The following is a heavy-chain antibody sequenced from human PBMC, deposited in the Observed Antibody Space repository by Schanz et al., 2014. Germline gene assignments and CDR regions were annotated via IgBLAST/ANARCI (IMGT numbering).Heavy chain of an antibody. D-gene: IGHD2-15*01. CDR3: ARGRGCTGGSCYSWFDL. V-gene: IGHV1-8*01. J-gene: IGHJ5*02. CDR1: GYTFSNDD. Sequence: QVQLVKSGAELRKPGTSVKVSCKTSGYTFSNDDINWVRQAIGQGPEWMGWMQPDSGKTHYAEKCRGRVAMTRDVSISAAYMELSSLASEDTAVYCCARGRGCTGGSCYSWFDLWGQGTLVTVSS. CDR2: MQPDSGKT.